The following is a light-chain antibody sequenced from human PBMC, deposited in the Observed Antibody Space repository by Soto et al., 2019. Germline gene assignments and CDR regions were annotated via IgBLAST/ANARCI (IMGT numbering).Light chain of an antibody. CDR1: QSISGR. CDR3: QQYHSYPYT. V-gene: IGKV1-5*01. CDR2: DAS. J-gene: IGKJ2*01. Sequence: DIHLTQSPSTLSAFVGDRVTISCRARQSISGRLAWYQQKAGRAPNLLIYDASTLETGVPLRFSGSGSGTEFTLTSSGLQPDDFATYYCQQYHSYPYTFGQGTKLEIK.